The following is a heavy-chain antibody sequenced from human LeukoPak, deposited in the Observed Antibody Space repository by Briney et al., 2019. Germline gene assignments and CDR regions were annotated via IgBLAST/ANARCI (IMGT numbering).Heavy chain of an antibody. J-gene: IGHJ4*02. D-gene: IGHD3-22*01. CDR2: INPNSGDK. Sequence: ASVTVSCKASGYTFAGNFMHWVRQAPAQGLEGMGWINPNSGDKNYAQKFQGRVTMSRDTSISTAYMERSRLRSDDTAVYYCARSDYYDCSGYYPGRDWGQGTLVTVSS. V-gene: IGHV1-2*02. CDR3: ARSDYYDCSGYYPGRD. CDR1: GYTFAGNF.